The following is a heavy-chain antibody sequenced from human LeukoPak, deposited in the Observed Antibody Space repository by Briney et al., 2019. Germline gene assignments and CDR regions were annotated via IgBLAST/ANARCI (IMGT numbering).Heavy chain of an antibody. CDR1: XLTFSHYG. CDR3: AKASRVAVAGGRFDY. CDR2: ISGSGNRT. V-gene: IGHV3-23*01. D-gene: IGHD6-19*01. J-gene: IGHJ4*02. Sequence: SLRLSCVGXXLTFSHYGVSWVRQAPGKGLEWVSGISGSGNRTYYVDSVKGRFSISRDNSKNTAYLQMNSLRAEDTAVYYCAKASRVAVAGGRFDYWGQGTLVTVSS.